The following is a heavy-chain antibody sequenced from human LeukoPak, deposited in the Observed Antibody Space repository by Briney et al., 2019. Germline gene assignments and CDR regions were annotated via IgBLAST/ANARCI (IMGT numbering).Heavy chain of an antibody. CDR2: IWYDGSNK. D-gene: IGHD6-13*01. Sequence: PGGSLRLSCAASGFTFSSYGMHWVRQAPGKGLEWVAVIWYDGSNKYYADSVKGRFTISRDNSKNTLYLQMNSLRAEDTAVYYCARSQALEQQLVLYYWGQGTLVTVSS. CDR3: ARSQALEQQLVLYY. V-gene: IGHV3-33*01. J-gene: IGHJ4*02. CDR1: GFTFSSYG.